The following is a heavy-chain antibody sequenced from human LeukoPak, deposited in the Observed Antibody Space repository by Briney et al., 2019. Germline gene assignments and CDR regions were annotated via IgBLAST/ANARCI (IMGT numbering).Heavy chain of an antibody. J-gene: IGHJ2*01. CDR1: GGSFSGYY. V-gene: IGHV4-34*01. D-gene: IGHD3-22*01. Sequence: PSETLSLTCAVYGGSFSGYYWSWIRQPPGKGLEWIGEINHSGSTNYNPSLKSRVTISVDTSKNQFSLKLSSVTAADTAVYCCARGRPIVVVTNWYFDLWGRGTLVTVSS. CDR2: INHSGST. CDR3: ARGRPIVVVTNWYFDL.